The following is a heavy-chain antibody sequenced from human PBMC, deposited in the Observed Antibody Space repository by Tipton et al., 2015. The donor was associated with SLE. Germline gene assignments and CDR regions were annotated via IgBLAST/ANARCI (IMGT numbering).Heavy chain of an antibody. V-gene: IGHV4-59*12. Sequence: TLSLTCTVSGGSISSYYWSWIRQPPGKGLEWIGYIYYSGSTNYNPSLKSRVTISVDTSKNQFSLKLSSVTAADTAVYYCATDSDCGGDCLDTWGQGTLVTVSS. CDR1: GGSISSYY. D-gene: IGHD2-21*01. CDR3: ATDSDCGGDCLDT. J-gene: IGHJ5*02. CDR2: IYYSGST.